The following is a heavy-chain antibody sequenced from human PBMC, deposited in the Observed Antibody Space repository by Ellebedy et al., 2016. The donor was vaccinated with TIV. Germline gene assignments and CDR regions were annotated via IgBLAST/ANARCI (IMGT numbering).Heavy chain of an antibody. CDR1: GFTFTDFW. J-gene: IGHJ4*02. CDR3: ARAEPPFVVVPYYFDC. D-gene: IGHD2-2*01. CDR2: ISYDGNNK. Sequence: GESLKISXAASGFTFTDFWMTWIRQAPGKGLEWVSVISYDGNNKYYADSVKGRFTISRDNSKNTLYLQMNSLRTEDTAVYYCARAEPPFVVVPYYFDCWGQGTLVTVSS. V-gene: IGHV3-30-3*01.